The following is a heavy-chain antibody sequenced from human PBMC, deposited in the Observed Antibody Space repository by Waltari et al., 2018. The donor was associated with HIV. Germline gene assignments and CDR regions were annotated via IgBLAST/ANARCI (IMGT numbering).Heavy chain of an antibody. CDR2: IYTSGST. CDR1: GGSISSGSYY. D-gene: IGHD3-22*01. Sequence: QVQLQESGPGLVKPSQTLSLTCTVSGGSISSGSYYWRWIRQPAGKGLEWIGRIYTSGSTNYNPSLKSRVTISVDTSKNQFSLKLSSVTAADTAVYYCARDPHYYDSSYHAFDIWGQGTMVTVSS. J-gene: IGHJ3*02. V-gene: IGHV4-61*02. CDR3: ARDPHYYDSSYHAFDI.